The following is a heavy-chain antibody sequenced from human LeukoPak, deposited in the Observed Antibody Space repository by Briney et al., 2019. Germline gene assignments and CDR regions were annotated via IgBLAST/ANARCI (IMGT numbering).Heavy chain of an antibody. J-gene: IGHJ4*02. CDR2: FALSGAT. CDR1: GAYVTTYS. D-gene: IGHD2-21*01. Sequence: SETLSLTCIVSGAYVTTYSWNWIRQSPGKGLEWIGYFALSGATSYSSSLKSRVTISRDTSKNQLSLKLTSVTAADTVVYYCARWGESEWAFASWGLGTLVTVSS. V-gene: IGHV4-59*08. CDR3: ARWGESEWAFAS.